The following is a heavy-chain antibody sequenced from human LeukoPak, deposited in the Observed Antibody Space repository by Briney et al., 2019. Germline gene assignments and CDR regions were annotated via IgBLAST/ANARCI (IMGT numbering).Heavy chain of an antibody. V-gene: IGHV1-18*01. CDR3: ARISYYYDSSGYDY. CDR2: ISAYNGST. J-gene: IGHJ4*02. Sequence: ASVKDSCKASGYTFTSYGISWVRQAPGQGLEWMGWISAYNGSTNYAQKLQGRVTITTDTSTSTAYMELRSLRSDDTAVYYCARISYYYDSSGYDYWGQGTLVTVSS. CDR1: GYTFTSYG. D-gene: IGHD3-22*01.